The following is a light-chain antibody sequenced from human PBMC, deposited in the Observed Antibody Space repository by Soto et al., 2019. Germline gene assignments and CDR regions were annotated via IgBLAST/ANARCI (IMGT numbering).Light chain of an antibody. J-gene: IGKJ4*01. CDR3: QQFSSYPLA. CDR1: QSVSVY. V-gene: IGKV3-20*01. Sequence: EIVLTQSPATLSLSPGARATLSCRASQSVSVYLAWYQQKPGQAPRLLIYDASSRATGIPDRFSGGGSGTDFTLTISRLEPEDFAVYYCQQFSSYPLAFGGGTKVDIK. CDR2: DAS.